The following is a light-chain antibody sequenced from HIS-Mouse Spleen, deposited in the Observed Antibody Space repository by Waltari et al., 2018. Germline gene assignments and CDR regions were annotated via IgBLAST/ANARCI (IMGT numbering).Light chain of an antibody. CDR1: ALPKKY. J-gene: IGLJ2*01. V-gene: IGLV3-10*01. CDR3: YSTDSSGNHRV. Sequence: SYELTHPPSVSVSPRPPARNTCSGDALPKKYPYWYQQKSGQAPVLVIYEDSKRPSGIPERFSGSSSGTMATLTISGAQVEDEADYYCYSTDSSGNHRVFGGGTKLTVL. CDR2: EDS.